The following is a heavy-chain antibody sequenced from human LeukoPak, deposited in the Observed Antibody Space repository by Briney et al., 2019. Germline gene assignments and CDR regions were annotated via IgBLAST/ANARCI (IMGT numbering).Heavy chain of an antibody. CDR2: IYDSGDT. Sequence: TSSETLSLTCTVSGHSISSYYWSWLRQPAGKGLEWIGRIYDSGDTNYNPSLRSRVTMSIDKSKNQFSLKLSSVTAADTAVYYCARADCASSNCYSTGAFDIWGQGTMVTVS. CDR3: ARADCASSNCYSTGAFDI. J-gene: IGHJ3*02. CDR1: GHSISSYY. D-gene: IGHD2-2*02. V-gene: IGHV4-4*07.